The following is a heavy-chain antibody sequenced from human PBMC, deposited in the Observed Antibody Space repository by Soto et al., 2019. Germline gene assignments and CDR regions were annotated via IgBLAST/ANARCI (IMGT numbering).Heavy chain of an antibody. J-gene: IGHJ5*02. CDR3: ARVGEYYDILTGYYRPYNWFDP. D-gene: IGHD3-9*01. CDR1: GGSISSYY. Sequence: SETLSLTCTVSGGSISSYYWSWIRQPPGKGLEWIGYIYYSGSTNYNPSLKSRVTISVDTSKNQFSLKLSSVTAADTAVYYCARVGEYYDILTGYYRPYNWFDPWGQGTLVTVSS. CDR2: IYYSGST. V-gene: IGHV4-59*01.